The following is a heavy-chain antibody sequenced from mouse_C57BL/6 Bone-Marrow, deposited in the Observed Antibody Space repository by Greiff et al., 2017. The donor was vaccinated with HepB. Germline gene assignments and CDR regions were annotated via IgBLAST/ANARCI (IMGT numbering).Heavy chain of an antibody. J-gene: IGHJ4*01. CDR2: TFYSGIT. Sequence: VQLQQSGPSLVRPSQTLSLTCTVTGFSINSDCYWIWIRQFPGNKLEYIGYTFYSGITYYNPSLESRTYITRDTSKNQFSLKLSSVTTEDTATYYCARDEIYYYGRDYAMDYWGQGTSVTVSS. D-gene: IGHD1-1*01. V-gene: IGHV3-3*01. CDR1: GFSINSDCY. CDR3: ARDEIYYYGRDYAMDY.